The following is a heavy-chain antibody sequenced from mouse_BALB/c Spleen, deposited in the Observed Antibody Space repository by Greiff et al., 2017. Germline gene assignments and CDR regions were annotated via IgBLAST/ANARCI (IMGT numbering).Heavy chain of an antibody. J-gene: IGHJ4*01. CDR3: ARGGEAMDY. V-gene: IGHV1-69*01. CDR2: IDTSDSYT. Sequence: VQLQQPGAELVMPGASVKMSCKASGYTFTDYWMHWVKQRPGQGLEWIGAIDTSDSYTSYNQKFKGKATLTVDESSSTAYMQLSSLTSEDSAVYYCARGGEAMDYWGQGTSVTVSS. CDR1: GYTFTDYW.